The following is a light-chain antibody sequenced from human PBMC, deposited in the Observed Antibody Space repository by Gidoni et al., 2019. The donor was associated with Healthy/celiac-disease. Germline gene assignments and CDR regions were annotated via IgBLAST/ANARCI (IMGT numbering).Light chain of an antibody. CDR1: QSVLYSSNNKNC. CDR3: QQYYSTPLT. J-gene: IGKJ2*01. Sequence: DIVMTQSPDSLALSLGARATINCKSCQSVLYSSNNKNCLAWYQQKPGQPPKLLIYWASTRESGVPDRFSGSGSGTDFTLTISSLQAEDVAVYYCQQYYSTPLTFGQGTKLEIK. CDR2: WAS. V-gene: IGKV4-1*01.